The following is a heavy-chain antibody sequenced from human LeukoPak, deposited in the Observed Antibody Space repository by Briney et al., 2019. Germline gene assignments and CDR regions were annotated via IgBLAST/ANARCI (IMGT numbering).Heavy chain of an antibody. J-gene: IGHJ4*02. CDR2: ISSSGGGT. CDR3: AKINSGSYTDY. V-gene: IGHV3-23*01. D-gene: IGHD1-26*01. Sequence: GGSLRLSCAASGXTFSNYAMSWVRQAPGKGLEWVSSISSSGGGTYYADSVKGRFTISRDNSKNTLSLQMNSLKAEDTAVYYCAKINSGSYTDYWGQGTLVTVSS. CDR1: GXTFSNYA.